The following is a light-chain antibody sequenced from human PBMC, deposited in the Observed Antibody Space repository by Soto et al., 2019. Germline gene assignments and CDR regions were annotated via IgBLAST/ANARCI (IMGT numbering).Light chain of an antibody. V-gene: IGKV1-39*01. J-gene: IGKJ3*01. CDR1: QNILNH. CDR3: QQTLNTFFT. Sequence: IQLTQSPSSLSASVGDRLTITCRTSQNILNHLNWYQQKPGKVPKILIYGASTLHNGVPSRFSAGGSGSLFTLTISNLQPDDFATYYCQQTLNTFFTFGPGT. CDR2: GAS.